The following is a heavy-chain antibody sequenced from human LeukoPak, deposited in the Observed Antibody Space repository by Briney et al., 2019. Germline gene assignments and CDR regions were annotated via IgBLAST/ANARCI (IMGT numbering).Heavy chain of an antibody. CDR1: GFTFSSYA. D-gene: IGHD1-1*01. V-gene: IGHV3-23*01. CDR2: ISGSGGST. Sequence: GSLRLSCAASGFTFSSYATSWVRQAPGKGLEWVSAISGSGGSTYYADSVKGRFTISRDNSKNTLFLQMNSLRAEDTAVYYCAKDLDDAAYYYGMDVWGQGTTVTVSS. J-gene: IGHJ6*02. CDR3: AKDLDDAAYYYGMDV.